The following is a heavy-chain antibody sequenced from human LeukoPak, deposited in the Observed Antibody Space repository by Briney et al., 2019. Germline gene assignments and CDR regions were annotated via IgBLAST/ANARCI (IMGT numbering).Heavy chain of an antibody. D-gene: IGHD6-19*01. CDR2: INPNRGGT. V-gene: IGHV1-2*06. CDR1: GYTFNSYY. Sequence: ASVKVSCKASGYTFNSYYMHWVRQAPGQGLEWMGRINPNRGGTNYAQKFQGRVTMTRDTSISTAYMELSRLRSDDTAVYYCASEGAVAGTRVGNWFDPWGQGTLVTVSS. CDR3: ASEGAVAGTRVGNWFDP. J-gene: IGHJ5*02.